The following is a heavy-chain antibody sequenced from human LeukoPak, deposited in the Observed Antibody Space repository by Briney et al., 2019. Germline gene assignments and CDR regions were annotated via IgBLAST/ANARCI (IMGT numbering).Heavy chain of an antibody. D-gene: IGHD1-14*01. V-gene: IGHV3-30-3*01. J-gene: IGHJ4*02. CDR3: ARWREPVRYFDY. CDR1: GFTFSSYA. Sequence: GGSLRLSCAASGFTFSSYAMHWVRQAPGKGLEWVAVISYDGSNKYYADSVKGRFTISRDNSKNTLYLQMNNLRTEDTAVYYCARWREPVRYFDYWGQGTLVTVSS. CDR2: ISYDGSNK.